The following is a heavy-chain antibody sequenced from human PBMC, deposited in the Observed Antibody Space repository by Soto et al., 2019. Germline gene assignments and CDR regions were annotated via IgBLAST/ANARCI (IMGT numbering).Heavy chain of an antibody. V-gene: IGHV3-23*01. D-gene: IGHD2-21*02. CDR1: EFPFSTYA. CDR3: AKARSGDWSFDH. CDR2: ISGSGDTT. J-gene: IGHJ4*02. Sequence: GGSLRLSCAASEFPFSTYARSWVRQAPGKGLEWVSAISGSGDTTYYADSVEGRFTISRDNSKNTLYLQVNSLGVEDTAVYYCAKARSGDWSFDHWGQGTLVTVSS.